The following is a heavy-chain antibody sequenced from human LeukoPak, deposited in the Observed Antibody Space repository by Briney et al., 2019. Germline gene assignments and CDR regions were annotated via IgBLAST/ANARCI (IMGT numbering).Heavy chain of an antibody. CDR3: ARQGYGDYEEY. J-gene: IGHJ4*02. V-gene: IGHV4-59*08. CDR1: GGSISSYY. CDR2: IYYSGRT. D-gene: IGHD4-17*01. Sequence: NPSETLSLTGTGSGGSISSYYWSWIRQPPGKGLVGIGYIYYSGRTNSNPSLMSRVTISVDTSKNQFSLKLSAVTAEETAVYYCARQGYGDYEEYWGQGTLVTVSS.